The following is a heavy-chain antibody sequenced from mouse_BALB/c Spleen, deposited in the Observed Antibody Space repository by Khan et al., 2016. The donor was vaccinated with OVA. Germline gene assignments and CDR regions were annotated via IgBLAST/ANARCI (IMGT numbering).Heavy chain of an antibody. J-gene: IGHJ2*01. D-gene: IGHD2-3*01. V-gene: IGHV1S137*01. CDR3: PTAAYDGYYGY. CDR1: GYTFTDYA. CDR2: ISTYSGNT. Sequence: QVQLQQPGPELVRPGVSVKISCKGSGYTFTDYAIYWVKQSHAKSLEWVGLISTYSGNTNYNQKFKVKATMTVDKSSSTAYMELARLTSADSAIYYWPTAAYDGYYGYWGQGTTLTVSS.